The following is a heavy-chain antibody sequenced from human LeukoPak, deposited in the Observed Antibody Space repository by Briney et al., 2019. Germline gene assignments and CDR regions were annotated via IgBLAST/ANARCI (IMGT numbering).Heavy chain of an antibody. D-gene: IGHD2-2*01. V-gene: IGHV3-7*01. CDR2: IKQDGSEK. CDR1: GFTFSRYW. Sequence: PGGSLRLSCAASGFTFSRYWMSWVRQGPGKGLEWVANIKQDGSEKYYVDSVKGRFTISRDNAKNSLSLQMNSLRAEDTAVYYCARYVDQTYYYYYMDVWGKGTTVTVSS. J-gene: IGHJ6*03. CDR3: ARYVDQTYYYYYMDV.